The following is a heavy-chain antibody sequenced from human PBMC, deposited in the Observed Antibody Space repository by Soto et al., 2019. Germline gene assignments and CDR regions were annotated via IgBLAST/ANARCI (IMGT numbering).Heavy chain of an antibody. CDR1: GFTFSSYA. CDR2: ISGSGGST. V-gene: IGHV3-23*01. D-gene: IGHD6-19*01. Sequence: EVQLLESGGGLVQPGGSLRLSCAASGFTFSSYAMSWVRQAPGKGLEWVSAISGSGGSTYYADSVKGRFTISRDNSKNTLYLQMNSLRGEDTAVYYCAKSHSSGWYRSNWFDPWGQGTLVTVSS. J-gene: IGHJ5*02. CDR3: AKSHSSGWYRSNWFDP.